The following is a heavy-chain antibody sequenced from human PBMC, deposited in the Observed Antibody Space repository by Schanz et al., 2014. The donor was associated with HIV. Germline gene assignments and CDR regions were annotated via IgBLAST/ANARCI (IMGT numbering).Heavy chain of an antibody. CDR3: AIRTPMISFGAFDI. Sequence: EVQLLESGGGLVQPGGSLRLSCAVSGFTITSYGMSWVRQAPGKGAPGVSTISAGVGTASYADSVKGRFTISRDNSKKMLFLQMNRLRAEDTAVYYCAIRTPMISFGAFDIWGRGTMVTVSS. V-gene: IGHV3-23*01. D-gene: IGHD3-16*01. CDR1: GFTITSYG. J-gene: IGHJ3*02. CDR2: ISAGVGTA.